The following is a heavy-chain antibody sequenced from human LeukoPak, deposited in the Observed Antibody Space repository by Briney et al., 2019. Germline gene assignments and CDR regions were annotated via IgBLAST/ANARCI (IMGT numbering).Heavy chain of an antibody. J-gene: IGHJ2*01. V-gene: IGHV4-59*12. Sequence: PSETLSLTCSVSGGSISNYYWSWIRQPPGKGLEWIGHVYYTGTTNYNPSLQSRVTISVDTSKNQLSLKLTPVTAADTAVYYRAREERADYDFWSGYADNWYFDFWGRGTLVAVSS. CDR3: AREERADYDFWSGYADNWYFDF. CDR2: VYYTGTT. D-gene: IGHD3-3*01. CDR1: GGSISNYY.